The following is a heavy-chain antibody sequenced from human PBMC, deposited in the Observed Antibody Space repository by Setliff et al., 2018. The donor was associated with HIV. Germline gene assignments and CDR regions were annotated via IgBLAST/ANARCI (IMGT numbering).Heavy chain of an antibody. CDR3: ARVRSVGYSRAWYAPGAY. D-gene: IGHD6-19*01. Sequence: GGSLRLSCAASGFTFSSYAMHWVRQAPGKGLEWVALIWYDGSNKYYANYVKGRFTISGDNSKNTLYLHMNSLREEDTAVYYCARVRSVGYSRAWYAPGAYWGRGTLVTVSS. J-gene: IGHJ4*02. CDR1: GFTFSSYA. V-gene: IGHV3-33*01. CDR2: IWYDGSNK.